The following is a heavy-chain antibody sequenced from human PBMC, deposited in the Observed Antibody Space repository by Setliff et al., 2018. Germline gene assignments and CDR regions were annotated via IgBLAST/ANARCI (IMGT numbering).Heavy chain of an antibody. J-gene: IGHJ4*02. CDR3: AKYPWVD. V-gene: IGHV4-34*01. Sequence: SETLSLTCAVYGGSFSGYYWSWVRQPPGKGLEWIGEIDHTGGTKFNPSLKSRATISLDTSNNQFSLKLSSVTAADTAVYYCAKYPWVDWGQGTLVTVSS. CDR2: IDHTGGT. CDR1: GGSFSGYY. D-gene: IGHD2-2*01.